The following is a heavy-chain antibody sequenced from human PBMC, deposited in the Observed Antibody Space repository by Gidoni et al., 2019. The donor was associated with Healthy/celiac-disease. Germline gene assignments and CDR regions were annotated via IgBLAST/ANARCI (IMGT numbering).Heavy chain of an antibody. CDR3: AREGVSGSYGFP. V-gene: IGHV1-46*01. CDR2: INPSGGST. D-gene: IGHD1-26*01. J-gene: IGHJ5*02. Sequence: QVQLVQSGAEVKKPGASVKVSCQASGYTFTSYYMPWVRQAPGQGLEWMGIINPSGGSTSYAQKFQGRVTMTRDTSTSTVYMELSSLRSEDTAVYYCAREGVSGSYGFPWGQGTLVTVSS. CDR1: GYTFTSYY.